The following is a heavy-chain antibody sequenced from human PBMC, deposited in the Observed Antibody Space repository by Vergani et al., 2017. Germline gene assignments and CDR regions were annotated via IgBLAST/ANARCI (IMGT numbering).Heavy chain of an antibody. D-gene: IGHD2-2*01. CDR3: ATSASVPAATDAFDI. CDR1: GFTFSSYA. V-gene: IGHV3-23*03. Sequence: EVQLLESGGGLVQPGGSLRLSCAASGFTFSSYAMSWVRQAPGKGLEWVSVIYSGGSSTYYADSGKGRFTISRDNSKNTLYLQMNSLRAEDTAVYYWATSASVPAATDAFDIWGQGTMVTVSS. CDR2: IYSGGSST. J-gene: IGHJ3*02.